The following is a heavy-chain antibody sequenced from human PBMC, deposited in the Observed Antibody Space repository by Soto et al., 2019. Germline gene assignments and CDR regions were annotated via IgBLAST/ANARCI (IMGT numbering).Heavy chain of an antibody. Sequence: PSETLSLTCTVSGGSISSGGYYWRCIRQHPGKGLEWIGYIYYSGSTYYNPSLKSRVTISVDTSKNQFSLKLSSVTAADTAVYYCARAPVYCSSTSCYENWFDPWGQGTLVTVSS. CDR2: IYYSGST. J-gene: IGHJ5*02. CDR1: GGSISSGGYY. D-gene: IGHD2-2*01. CDR3: ARAPVYCSSTSCYENWFDP. V-gene: IGHV4-31*03.